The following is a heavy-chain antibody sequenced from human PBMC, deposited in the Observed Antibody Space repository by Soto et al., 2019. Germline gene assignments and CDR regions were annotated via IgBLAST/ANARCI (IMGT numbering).Heavy chain of an antibody. V-gene: IGHV4-39*01. D-gene: IGHD3-9*01. CDR3: ARHERYLGWFDP. J-gene: IGHJ5*02. CDR1: GGSMSSSRYY. Sequence: SETLSLTCAVSGGSMSSSRYYWGWIRQPPGKGLEWIGSIYYSGSTYYNPSLKSRVTISVDTSKNQFSLKLSSVTAADTAVYYCARHERYLGWFDPWGQGTLVTVSS. CDR2: IYYSGST.